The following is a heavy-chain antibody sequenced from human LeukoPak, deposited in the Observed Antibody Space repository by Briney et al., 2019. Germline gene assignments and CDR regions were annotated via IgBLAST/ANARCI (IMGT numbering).Heavy chain of an antibody. D-gene: IGHD3-22*01. J-gene: IGHJ4*02. CDR3: ARMDSSGYYFLDY. V-gene: IGHV3-74*01. Sequence: GGSLRLSCAASGFTFSTYSMNWVRQAPGKGLVWVSRINSDGSSTSYADSVKGRFTISRDNAKNTLYLEMNSLRAEDTAVYYCARMDSSGYYFLDYWGQGTLVTVSS. CDR1: GFTFSTYS. CDR2: INSDGSST.